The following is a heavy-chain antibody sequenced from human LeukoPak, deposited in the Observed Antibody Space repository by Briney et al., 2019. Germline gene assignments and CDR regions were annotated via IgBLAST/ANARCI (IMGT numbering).Heavy chain of an antibody. CDR2: IYYSGST. V-gene: IGHV4-39*01. J-gene: IGHJ4*02. CDR1: GGSISSGNYY. D-gene: IGHD1/OR15-1a*01. CDR3: ARLGTGTNCFDY. Sequence: SETLSLTCTVSGGSISSGNYYWSWIRQPAGKGLEWIGSIYYSGSTYYNPSLKSRVTISVDTSKNQFSLKLSSVTAADTAVYYCARLGTGTNCFDYWGQGTLVTVSS.